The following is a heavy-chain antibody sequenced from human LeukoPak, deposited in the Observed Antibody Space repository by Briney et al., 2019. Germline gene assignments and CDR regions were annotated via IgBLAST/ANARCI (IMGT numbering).Heavy chain of an antibody. CDR3: TKVGGVTSGPFDY. D-gene: IGHD4-17*01. Sequence: PGGSLRLSCAASGFTFSSYSMNWVRQAPGKGLEWVSYISSSSSTIYYADSVKGRFTISRDNAKNSLYLQMNSLRAEDTALYYCTKVGGVTSGPFDYWGQGTLVTVSS. V-gene: IGHV3-48*04. J-gene: IGHJ4*02. CDR2: ISSSSSTI. CDR1: GFTFSSYS.